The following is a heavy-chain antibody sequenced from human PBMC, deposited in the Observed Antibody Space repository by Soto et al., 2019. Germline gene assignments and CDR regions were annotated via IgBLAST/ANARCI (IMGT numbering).Heavy chain of an antibody. D-gene: IGHD3-22*01. CDR2: ISWNSGSI. CDR3: AKEVSSGYTLDY. CDR1: GFTFDDYA. Sequence: EVQLVESGGGLVQPGRSLRLSCAASGFTFDDYAMHWVQQAPGKGLEWVSGISWNSGSIGYADSVKGRFTISRDNAKNSLYLEMNSLRAEDKVLYYCAKEVSSGYTLDYWGQGTLVTVSS. V-gene: IGHV3-9*01. J-gene: IGHJ4*02.